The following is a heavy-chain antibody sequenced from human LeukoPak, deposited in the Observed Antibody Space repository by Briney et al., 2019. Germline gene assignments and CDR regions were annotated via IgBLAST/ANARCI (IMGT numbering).Heavy chain of an antibody. CDR1: GYSFTNYW. Sequence: GESLQISCQGSGYSFTNYWIAWVRQMPGKGLEWMGIIHPGDSDARYSPSFEGQVSFSADKSISAAYLQWSSLKASDTAMYYCARRSTYYYDSSGYYLDYWGQGTLVTVSS. V-gene: IGHV5-51*01. CDR3: ARRSTYYYDSSGYYLDY. CDR2: IHPGDSDA. D-gene: IGHD3-22*01. J-gene: IGHJ4*02.